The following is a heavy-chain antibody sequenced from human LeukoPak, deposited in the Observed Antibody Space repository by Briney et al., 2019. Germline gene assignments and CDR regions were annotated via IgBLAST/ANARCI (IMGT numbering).Heavy chain of an antibody. D-gene: IGHD4-17*01. CDR1: GYTFTSYG. Sequence: GASVKVSCXASGYTFTSYGINWVRQATGQGLEWMGWMNPNSGNTGYAQKFQGRVTMTRNASISTAYMELSSLRSEDTAVYYCARGDGYGDYGLEDYWGQGTLVTVSS. CDR3: ARGDGYGDYGLEDY. J-gene: IGHJ4*02. CDR2: MNPNSGNT. V-gene: IGHV1-8*02.